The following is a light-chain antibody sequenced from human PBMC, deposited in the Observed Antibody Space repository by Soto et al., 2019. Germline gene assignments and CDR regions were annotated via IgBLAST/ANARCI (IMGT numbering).Light chain of an antibody. CDR3: QVWDSSSDHPV. J-gene: IGLJ2*01. V-gene: IGLV3-21*04. Sequence: SYELTQPPSVSVAPGKTARITCGGKNIGSKSVHWYQQKPGQAPVLVIYYDSDRPSGLPERFSGSNSGNTATLTIRRVEAGDEADYYCQVWDSSSDHPVFGGGTKLTVL. CDR1: NIGSKS. CDR2: YDS.